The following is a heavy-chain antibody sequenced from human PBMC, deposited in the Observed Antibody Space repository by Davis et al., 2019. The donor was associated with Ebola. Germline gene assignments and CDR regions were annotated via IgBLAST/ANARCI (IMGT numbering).Heavy chain of an antibody. D-gene: IGHD1-26*01. CDR1: GFTFSSYG. CDR3: ARDQGGHTSSYYYYGMDV. CDR2: ISYDGSNK. J-gene: IGHJ6*02. Sequence: PGGSLRLSCAASGFTFSSYGMHWVRQAPGKGLEWVAVISYDGSNKYYADSVKGRFTISRDNSKNTLYLQMNSLRAEDTAVYYCARDQGGHTSSYYYYGMDVWGQGTTVTVSS. V-gene: IGHV3-30*03.